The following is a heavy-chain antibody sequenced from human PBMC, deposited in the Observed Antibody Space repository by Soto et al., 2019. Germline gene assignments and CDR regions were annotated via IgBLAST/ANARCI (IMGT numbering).Heavy chain of an antibody. CDR1: GGSISSGGYY. D-gene: IGHD3-10*01. CDR3: ARGSRLWFGELSNWFDP. Sequence: QVQLQESGPGLVKPSQTLSLTCTVSGGSISSGGYYWSWIRQHPGKGLEWIGYIYYSGSTYYNPSHKSRVTISVDTSKNQFSLKLSSVTAADTAVYYCARGSRLWFGELSNWFDPWGQGTLVTVSS. J-gene: IGHJ5*02. CDR2: IYYSGST. V-gene: IGHV4-31*03.